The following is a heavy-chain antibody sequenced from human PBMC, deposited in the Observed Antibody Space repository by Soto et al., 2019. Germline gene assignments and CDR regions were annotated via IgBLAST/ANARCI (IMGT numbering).Heavy chain of an antibody. V-gene: IGHV1-8*01. CDR1: GYTFTSYD. D-gene: IGHD3-3*01. Sequence: QVQLVQSGAEVKKPGASVKVSCKASGYTFTSYDINWVRQATGQGLEWMGWMKPNSGNTGYAQKFQGRVTMTSNTSISTAYMELSSLRSEDTAVYYCARGLRDYDFWSGYYYYGMHVWGQRTTVTVSS. J-gene: IGHJ6*02. CDR2: MKPNSGNT. CDR3: ARGLRDYDFWSGYYYYGMHV.